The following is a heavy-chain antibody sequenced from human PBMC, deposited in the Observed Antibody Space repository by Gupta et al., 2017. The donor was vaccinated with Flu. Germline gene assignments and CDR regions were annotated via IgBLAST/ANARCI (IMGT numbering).Heavy chain of an antibody. J-gene: IGHJ4*02. Sequence: WYDGSNKYYADSVKGRFTISRDNSKNTLYLQMNSLRAEDTAVYYCARDFWIQSTHVDYWGQGTLVTVSS. V-gene: IGHV3-33*01. CDR3: ARDFWIQSTHVDY. D-gene: IGHD5-18*01. CDR2: WYDGSNK.